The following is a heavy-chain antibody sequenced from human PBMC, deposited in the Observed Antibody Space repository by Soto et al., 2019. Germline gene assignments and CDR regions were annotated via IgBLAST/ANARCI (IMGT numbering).Heavy chain of an antibody. J-gene: IGHJ4*02. CDR3: AVKKIGGQYYFDS. CDR2: IYYRGST. Sequence: QVQLQESGPGLVKPSETLSLTCTVSGGSVTSGSDYWSWIRQPPGKGLEWIGYIYYRGSTNYNPSLKSRVTFSLDTSKNQLSLKLTSVTAADTAVYYCAVKKIGGQYYFDSWGQGTLVTVSS. CDR1: GGSVTSGSDY. V-gene: IGHV4-61*01. D-gene: IGHD2-15*01.